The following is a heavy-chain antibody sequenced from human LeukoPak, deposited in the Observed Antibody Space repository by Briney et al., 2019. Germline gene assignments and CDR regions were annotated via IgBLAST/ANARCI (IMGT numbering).Heavy chain of an antibody. CDR2: ISESGGTT. Sequence: GGSLRLSCAASGFTFSSYAMNWVRQAPGKGLEWVSSISESGGTTDYADSVKGRFTISRDNSKNTLYLQMNSLRVEDTAVYYCARDLAWGAFDYWGQGILVAVSS. CDR3: ARDLAWGAFDY. J-gene: IGHJ4*02. D-gene: IGHD7-27*01. V-gene: IGHV3-23*01. CDR1: GFTFSSYA.